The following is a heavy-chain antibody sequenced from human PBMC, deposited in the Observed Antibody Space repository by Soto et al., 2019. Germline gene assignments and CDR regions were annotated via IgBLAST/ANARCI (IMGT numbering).Heavy chain of an antibody. CDR2: SHQSGST. CDR1: GVSISSHDW. V-gene: IGHV4-4*02. J-gene: IGHJ4*02. CDR3: ASRDNSRFY. Sequence: QVQLQESGPGLVKPSGTLSLTCAVSGVSISSHDWWTWVRQPPGKGLEWIGESHQSGSTNYNASLESRVTSEVDTSKNQFSLKLRSLTVADTAVYSCASRDNSRFYWGQGTLVTVSS. D-gene: IGHD6-13*01.